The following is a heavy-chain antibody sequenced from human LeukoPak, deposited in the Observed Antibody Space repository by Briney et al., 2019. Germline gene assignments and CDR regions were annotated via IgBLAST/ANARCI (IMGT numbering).Heavy chain of an antibody. CDR2: ISYDGSNK. D-gene: IGHD1-26*01. J-gene: IGHJ4*02. Sequence: GGSLRLSCAASGFTFSSYAMHWVRQAPGKGLEWVAVISYDGSNKYYADSVKGRFTISRDNSKNTLYLQMNSLRAEDTAVYYCASWSLVGAKRLDYWGQGTLVTVSS. V-gene: IGHV3-30-3*01. CDR1: GFTFSSYA. CDR3: ASWSLVGAKRLDY.